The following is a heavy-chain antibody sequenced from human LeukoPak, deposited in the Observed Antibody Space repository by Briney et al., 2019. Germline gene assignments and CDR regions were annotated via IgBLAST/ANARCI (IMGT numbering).Heavy chain of an antibody. CDR2: IYPGDSDT. Sequence: GESLKISCKGSGYSLTSYWIGWVRQMPGKGLERMGIIYPGDSDTRYSPSFQGQVTISADKSISTAYLQWSSLKASDTAMYYCARHQYSSSWPLDYYMDVWGKGTTVTISS. CDR1: GYSLTSYW. V-gene: IGHV5-51*01. J-gene: IGHJ6*03. CDR3: ARHQYSSSWPLDYYMDV. D-gene: IGHD6-13*01.